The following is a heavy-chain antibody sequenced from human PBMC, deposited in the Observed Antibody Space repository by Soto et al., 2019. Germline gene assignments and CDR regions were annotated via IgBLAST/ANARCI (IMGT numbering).Heavy chain of an antibody. CDR3: AAIGTWFDP. V-gene: IGHV4-34*01. CDR1: GGSFSGYY. Sequence: KSSETLSLTXAVYGGSFSGYYWSWIRQPPGKGLEWIGEINHSGSTNYNPSLKSRVTISVDTSKNQFSLKLSSVTAADTAVYYCAAIGTWFDPWGQGTLVTVSS. J-gene: IGHJ5*02. CDR2: INHSGST.